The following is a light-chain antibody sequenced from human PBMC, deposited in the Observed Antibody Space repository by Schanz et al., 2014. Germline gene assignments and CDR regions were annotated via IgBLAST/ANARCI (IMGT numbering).Light chain of an antibody. CDR2: GAF. CDR1: QSVRNF. J-gene: IGKJ1*01. Sequence: EIVLTQSPATLSVSPGERATLSCRASQSVRNFLAWYQQKPGQTPRLLIYGAFTRATDIPARFSGSGAGTEFTLTISSLQSEDFAVYYCQQYDNWWTFGPGTKVEVK. CDR3: QQYDNWWT. V-gene: IGKV3-15*01.